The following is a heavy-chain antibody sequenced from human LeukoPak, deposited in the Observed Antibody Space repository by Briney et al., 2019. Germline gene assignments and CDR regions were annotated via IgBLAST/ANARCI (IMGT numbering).Heavy chain of an antibody. CDR3: ARSPAPGSVDY. CDR2: INKDGSAK. D-gene: IGHD6-13*01. CDR1: GFTFSTDW. V-gene: IGHV3-7*01. Sequence: PGGSLRLSCAASGFTFSTDWMGWVRQAPGKGLDWVANINKDGSAKYLVDSVKGRFTISRDNAKNSLYLQMSSLRVEDTAVYYCARSPAPGSVDYWGQGTLVTVSS. J-gene: IGHJ4*02.